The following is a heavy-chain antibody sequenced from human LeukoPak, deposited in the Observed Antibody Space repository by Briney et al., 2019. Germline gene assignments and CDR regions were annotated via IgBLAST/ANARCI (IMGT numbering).Heavy chain of an antibody. J-gene: IGHJ4*02. V-gene: IGHV4-34*01. Sequence: SETLSLTCAVYGGSFSGYYWSWIRQPPGKGLEWIGAINHSGSNNYNPSPKSRVTISVDTTKNQFSLKLSSATAADTAVYYCAKRLRYVDWPHLDYGGQGTRVTVSS. CDR1: GGSFSGYY. CDR3: AKRLRYVDWPHLDY. CDR2: INHSGSN. D-gene: IGHD3-9*01.